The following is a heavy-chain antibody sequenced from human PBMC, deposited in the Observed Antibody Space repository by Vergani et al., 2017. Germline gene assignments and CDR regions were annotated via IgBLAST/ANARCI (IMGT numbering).Heavy chain of an antibody. CDR2: ISFDGTNE. CDR1: GFALNRHA. D-gene: IGHD2-2*02. J-gene: IGHJ4*02. V-gene: IGHV3-30-3*01. Sequence: QVQLVESGGGVVQPGTSLRRSCVVSGFALNRHAMYWVRQAPGKGLEWVVGISFDGTNEYYPDLVKGRVTISRDIAKNTLYLQVRSLRLEDTGVYHCVRDRVLCAGGRCYTEAWDYWGQGTPVTVSS. CDR3: VRDRVLCAGGRCYTEAWDY.